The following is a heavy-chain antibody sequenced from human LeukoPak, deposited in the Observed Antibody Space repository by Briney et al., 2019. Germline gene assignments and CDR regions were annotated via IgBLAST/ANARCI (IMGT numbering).Heavy chain of an antibody. CDR1: GGSFSGYY. CDR3: ARGRAAAKI. V-gene: IGHV4-34*01. CDR2: INHSGST. D-gene: IGHD6-13*01. Sequence: PSETLSLTCAVYGGSFSGYYWSWIRQPPGKGLEWIGEINHSGSTNYNPSLKRRVTISVDTSKNQLSLKLSSVTAADTAVYYCARGRAAAKIWGQGTLVTVSS. J-gene: IGHJ4*02.